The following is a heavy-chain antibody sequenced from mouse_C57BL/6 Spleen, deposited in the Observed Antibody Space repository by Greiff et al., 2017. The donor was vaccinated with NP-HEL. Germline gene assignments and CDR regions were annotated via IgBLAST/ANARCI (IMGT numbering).Heavy chain of an antibody. Sequence: QVQLQQSGPELVKPGASVKLSCKASGYTFTSYDINWVKQRHGQGLEWIGWIYPRDGSTKYNEKFKVKATLTVDTSSSTAYMERHSLTSEDSAVYFCARSVSSRYWYFDVWGTGTTVTVSS. J-gene: IGHJ1*03. CDR2: IYPRDGST. V-gene: IGHV1-85*01. CDR1: GYTFTSYD. D-gene: IGHD6-1*01. CDR3: ARSVSSRYWYFDV.